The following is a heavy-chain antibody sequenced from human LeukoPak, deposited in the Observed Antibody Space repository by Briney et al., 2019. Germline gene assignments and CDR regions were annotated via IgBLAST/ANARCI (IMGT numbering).Heavy chain of an antibody. D-gene: IGHD3-22*01. J-gene: IGHJ6*02. CDR2: ISGSGGST. CDR3: AKEDYYDSSAPYYGMDV. Sequence: VQPGGSLRLSCAASGFTFSSYAMSWVRQAPGKGLEWVSAISGSGGSTYYADSVKGRFTISRDNSKNTLYLQMNSLRAEDTAVYYCAKEDYYDSSAPYYGMDVWGQGTTVTVSS. V-gene: IGHV3-23*01. CDR1: GFTFSSYA.